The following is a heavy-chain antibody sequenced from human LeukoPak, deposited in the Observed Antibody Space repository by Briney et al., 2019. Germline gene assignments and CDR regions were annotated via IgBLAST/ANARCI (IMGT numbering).Heavy chain of an antibody. D-gene: IGHD6-13*01. CDR2: HRGSGGSS. J-gene: IGHJ4*02. V-gene: IGHV3-23*01. Sequence: GGSLRLFRAAFGFTLSSHVMRLVRQAARKGLEWVSAHRGSGGSSYYADSVKGRFTISRDNSKNTLYLQMNSLRAEDTAVYYCAKVFRDYSSSHLFDYWGQGTLVTVSS. CDR3: AKVFRDYSSSHLFDY. CDR1: GFTLSSHV.